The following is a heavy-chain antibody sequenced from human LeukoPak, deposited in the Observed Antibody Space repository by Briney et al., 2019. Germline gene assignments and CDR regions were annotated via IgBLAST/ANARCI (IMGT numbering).Heavy chain of an antibody. J-gene: IGHJ5*02. V-gene: IGHV4-39*06. D-gene: IGHD3-3*01. CDR1: GDSITNINYY. Sequence: SETLSLTCSVSGDSITNINYYWGWIRQPPGKGLEWIGGIYQSGSTYYNPSLKSRVPLSEDTSKHQFTLKLSSVTAADTAVYYCARDGWATIFGVVIPGWLDPWGQGTLVTVSS. CDR3: ARDGWATIFGVVIPGWLDP. CDR2: IYQSGST.